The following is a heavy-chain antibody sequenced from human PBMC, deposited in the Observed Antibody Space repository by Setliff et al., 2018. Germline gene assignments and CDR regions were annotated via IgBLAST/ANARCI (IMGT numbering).Heavy chain of an antibody. CDR2: IHSSGNT. CDR1: GGSISTYY. D-gene: IGHD7-27*01. J-gene: IGHJ3*02. CDR3: ARAGAIQGGFDI. V-gene: IGHV4-4*07. Sequence: SETLSLTCNVSGGSISTYYWSWIRQPAGKGLEWIGRIHSSGNTNYKPSLKSRVTMSVDTTKNQFYLKLSSVTAADTAVDYCARAGAIQGGFDIWGQGTVVTV.